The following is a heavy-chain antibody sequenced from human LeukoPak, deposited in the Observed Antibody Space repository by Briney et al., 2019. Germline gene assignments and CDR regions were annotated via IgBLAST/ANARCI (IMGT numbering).Heavy chain of an antibody. Sequence: GGSLRLSCAASGFTFSDYSMNWVRQAPGKGLEWVSYISSGTIDYADSVKGRFTISRDTAKNSLYLQMNSLRDEDTAVYYCARDHMYAFDIWGQGTMVTVSS. J-gene: IGHJ3*02. D-gene: IGHD2-21*01. CDR1: GFTFSDYS. CDR3: ARDHMYAFDI. CDR2: ISSGTI. V-gene: IGHV3-48*02.